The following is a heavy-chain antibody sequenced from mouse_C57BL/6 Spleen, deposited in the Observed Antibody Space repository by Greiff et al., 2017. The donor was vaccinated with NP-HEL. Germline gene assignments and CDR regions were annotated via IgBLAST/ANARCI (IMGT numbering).Heavy chain of an antibody. CDR2: IRLKSDNYAT. D-gene: IGHD2-14*01. V-gene: IGHV6-3*01. Sequence: EVQGVESGGGLVQPGGSMKLSCVASGFTFSNYWMNWVRQSPEKGLEWVAQIRLKSDNYATHYAESVKGRFTISRDDSKSSVYLQMNNLRAEDTGIYYCTGIYYRAYAMDYWGQGTSVTVSS. J-gene: IGHJ4*01. CDR1: GFTFSNYW. CDR3: TGIYYRAYAMDY.